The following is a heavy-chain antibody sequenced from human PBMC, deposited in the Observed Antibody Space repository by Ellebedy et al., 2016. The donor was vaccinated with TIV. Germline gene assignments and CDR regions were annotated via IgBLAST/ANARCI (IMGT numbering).Heavy chain of an antibody. D-gene: IGHD5-24*01. V-gene: IGHV4-59*08. J-gene: IGHJ4*02. CDR2: LPNSGST. CDR1: GGPIRGYY. Sequence: MPSETLSLTSTTSGGPIRGYYWSWIRQTPGKGLECIGYLPNSGSTNYHPSLKSRVSISVDTSKNQFSLNLTSVTAADTAVYYCGRGMTDAYNLGSGIDYWGQGTLVTVSS. CDR3: GRGMTDAYNLGSGIDY.